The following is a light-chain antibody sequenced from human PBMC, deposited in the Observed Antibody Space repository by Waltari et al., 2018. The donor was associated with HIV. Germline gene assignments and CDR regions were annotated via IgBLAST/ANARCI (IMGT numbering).Light chain of an antibody. J-gene: IGKJ4*01. Sequence: DIQMTQSPPSLSASVGDRVTITCRASQSISSHLNWYQQKPGKAPKLLISVASNLQSGVPSRFSGSVSGTDFTLTISSLQPEDFATYYCQQSYSTPLTFGGGTKVEIK. CDR2: VAS. CDR3: QQSYSTPLT. CDR1: QSISSH. V-gene: IGKV1-39*01.